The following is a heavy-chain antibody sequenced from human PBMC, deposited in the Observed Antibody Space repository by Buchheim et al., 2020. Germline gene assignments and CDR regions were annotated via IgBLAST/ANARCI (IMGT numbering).Heavy chain of an antibody. CDR1: GFSISSYW. Sequence: EVQLVESGGGLVQPGGSLRLSCAASGFSISSYWMHWVRQPPGKGLVWVSRINSDGSSTSDADSVQGRFTISRDNAKNTLTLQMNSLRAEDTALYYCVRGAPFDLWGRGTL. CDR3: VRGAPFDL. J-gene: IGHJ4*02. CDR2: INSDGSST. V-gene: IGHV3-74*01.